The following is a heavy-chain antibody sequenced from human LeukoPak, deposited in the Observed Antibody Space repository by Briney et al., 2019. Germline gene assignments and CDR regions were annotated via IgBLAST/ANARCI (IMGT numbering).Heavy chain of an antibody. CDR2: INHSGST. CDR1: GGSFSGYY. D-gene: IGHD3-3*01. CDR3: ARHKPVNYDFWSGYQGKNAFDI. V-gene: IGHV4-34*01. Sequence: SETLSLTCAVYGGSFSGYYWRWIRQPPGKGLEWIGEINHSGSTNYNPSLKSRVTISVDTSKNQFSLKLSSVTAADTAVYYCARHKPVNYDFWSGYQGKNAFDIWGQGTMVTVSS. J-gene: IGHJ3*02.